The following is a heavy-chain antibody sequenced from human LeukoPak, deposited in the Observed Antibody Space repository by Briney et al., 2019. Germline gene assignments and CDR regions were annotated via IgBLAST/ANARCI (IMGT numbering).Heavy chain of an antibody. CDR2: IKQDGSEK. J-gene: IGHJ5*02. V-gene: IGHV3-7*03. CDR1: GFTFSSYW. Sequence: GGSLRLSCAASGFTFSSYWMSWVRQAPGRGLEWVANIKQDGSEKYYVDSVKGRFIISRDNAKNSLYLQMNSLRAEDTAVYYCARLNPSYYYGSGSYYLVMNWFDPWGQGTLVTVSS. CDR3: ARLNPSYYYGSGSYYLVMNWFDP. D-gene: IGHD3-10*01.